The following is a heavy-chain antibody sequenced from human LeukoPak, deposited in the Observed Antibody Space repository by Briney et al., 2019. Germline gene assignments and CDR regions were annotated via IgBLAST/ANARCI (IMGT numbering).Heavy chain of an antibody. CDR3: AAGTAADY. CDR2: LSASSSYT. V-gene: IGHV3-11*03. J-gene: IGHJ4*02. D-gene: IGHD6-13*01. CDR1: GIPFSDYY. Sequence: GGSLRLSCAASGIPFSDYYMNWIRQTPGKVLEWISYLSASSSYTDYADSVKGRFTISRDNAQNALFLQMNRLRVEDTAVYYCAAGTAADYWGQGTLVTVSS.